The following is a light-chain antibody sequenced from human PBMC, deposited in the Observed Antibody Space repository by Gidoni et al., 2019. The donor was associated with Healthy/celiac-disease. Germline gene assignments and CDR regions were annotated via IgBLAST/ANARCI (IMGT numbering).Light chain of an antibody. CDR3: GTWDSRLSAVV. Sequence: QSVLTQPPSVSAAPGQKVTISCSGSSSNIGNNYVSWYQQLPGTAPKLLIYDNNVRPSGIPDRFSASKSGTSATLGITGLQTGDEADYYCGTWDSRLSAVVFGGGTELTVL. CDR1: SSNIGNNY. J-gene: IGLJ2*01. V-gene: IGLV1-51*01. CDR2: DNN.